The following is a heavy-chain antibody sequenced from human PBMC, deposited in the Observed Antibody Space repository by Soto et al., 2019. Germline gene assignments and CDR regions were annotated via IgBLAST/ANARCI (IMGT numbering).Heavy chain of an antibody. J-gene: IGHJ4*02. D-gene: IGHD2-2*01. CDR2: TSNSGST. Sequence: QVQLQESGPGLVKPSQTLSLTCTVSGGSITSSGYYWSWIRQHTGEGLEWIGFTSNSGSTSYNPSLKSRVTISVDTSSNQFSLNLKSVIAADTAVYYCARGGGSTKVDYWGQGTLVTVSP. V-gene: IGHV4-31*03. CDR1: GGSITSSGYY. CDR3: ARGGGSTKVDY.